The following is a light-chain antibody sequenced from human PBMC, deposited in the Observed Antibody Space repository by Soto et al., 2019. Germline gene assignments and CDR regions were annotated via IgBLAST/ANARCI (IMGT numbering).Light chain of an antibody. V-gene: IGLV2-11*01. CDR1: SSDVGGYNF. J-gene: IGLJ1*01. CDR3: SSYTSSSTRV. CDR2: DVS. Sequence: QSALTQPRSVSGSPGQSVTISCTGTSSDVGGYNFVSWYQQHPGKAPKLIIYDVSQRPSGVPDRFSASKSGNTASLTISGLQAEDEADYYCSSYTSSSTRVFGTGTKVTVL.